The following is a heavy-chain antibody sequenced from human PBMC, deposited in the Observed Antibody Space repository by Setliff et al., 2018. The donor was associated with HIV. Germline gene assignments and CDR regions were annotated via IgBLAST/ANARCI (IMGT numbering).Heavy chain of an antibody. CDR3: AESESGNQWELPFGY. Sequence: PSETLSLTCTVYGGSFSGYCWTWIRQPPGQGLGWMGEINHSGSTSYTPSLRSRVTISVETSTNKFSLKLSSVTAADTAVYYCAESESGNQWELPFGYLGQGALGTVSS. CDR1: GGSFSGYC. CDR2: INHSGST. J-gene: IGHJ4*02. D-gene: IGHD1-26*01. V-gene: IGHV4-34*01.